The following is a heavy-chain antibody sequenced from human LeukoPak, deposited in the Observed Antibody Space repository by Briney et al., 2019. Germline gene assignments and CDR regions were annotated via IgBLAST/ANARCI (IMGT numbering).Heavy chain of an antibody. D-gene: IGHD1-14*01. V-gene: IGHV3-33*01. CDR3: ARDRNQGATWEFDY. CDR1: GFTFISYG. J-gene: IGHJ4*02. CDR2: IWYDGSNK. Sequence: GGSLRLSCAASGFTFISYGMHWVRQAPGKGLEWVAGIWYDGSNKYYGDSVKGRFNISRDNSKNTLYLQRNSLRVEDTAVYYCARDRNQGATWEFDYWGQGTLVTVSS.